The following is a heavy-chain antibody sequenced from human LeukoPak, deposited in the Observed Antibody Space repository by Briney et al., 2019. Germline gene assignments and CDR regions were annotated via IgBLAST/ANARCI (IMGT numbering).Heavy chain of an antibody. CDR1: GFTFSSYS. V-gene: IGHV3-21*01. D-gene: IGHD6-13*01. CDR3: ARDGYSSSWRYAFDI. Sequence: GGSLRLSCAASGFTFSSYSMNWVRQAPGKGLEWVSCISSSSSYIYYADSVKGRFTISRDNAKNSMYLQMNSLRAEDTAVYYCARDGYSSSWRYAFDIWGQGTMVTVSS. J-gene: IGHJ3*02. CDR2: ISSSSSYI.